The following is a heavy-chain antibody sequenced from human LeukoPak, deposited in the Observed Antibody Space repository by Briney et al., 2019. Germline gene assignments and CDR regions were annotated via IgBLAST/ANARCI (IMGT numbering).Heavy chain of an antibody. V-gene: IGHV3-30*04. CDR2: TSYDGTNK. D-gene: IGHD5-18*01. CDR1: GFNFNSYA. CDR3: ARYVDTAMITFYYFKY. Sequence: GGSLRLSCAASGFNFNSYAMHWVRQAPGKGLAWVASTSYDGTNKQYADSVKGRFTISRDKSKNTLYLQMNSLRAEDTAVYYCARYVDTAMITFYYFKYWGQGTLVTVSS. J-gene: IGHJ4*02.